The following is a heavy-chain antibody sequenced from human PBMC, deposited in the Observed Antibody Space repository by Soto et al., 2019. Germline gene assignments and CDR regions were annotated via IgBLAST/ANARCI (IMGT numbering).Heavy chain of an antibody. CDR1: GGSISSGDYY. Sequence: QVQLQESGPGLVKPSQTLSLTCTVSGGSISSGDYYWSWIRQPPGKGMAWIGYIYYSGSTYYNPSLKSRVTISVDTSKNQCSLKLSSVTAADTAVYYCAREGSYYESSGPSPVGAFDIWGQGTMVTVSS. CDR3: AREGSYYESSGPSPVGAFDI. V-gene: IGHV4-30-4*01. CDR2: IYYSGST. J-gene: IGHJ3*02. D-gene: IGHD3-22*01.